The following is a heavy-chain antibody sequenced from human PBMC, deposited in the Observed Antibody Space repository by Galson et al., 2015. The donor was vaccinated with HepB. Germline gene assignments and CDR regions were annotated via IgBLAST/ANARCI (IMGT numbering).Heavy chain of an antibody. J-gene: IGHJ4*02. Sequence: SVKVSCKASGYTFTSYAMHWVRQAPGQRLEWMGWINAGNGNTKYSQKFQGRVTITRDTSASTAYMELSSLRSEDTAVYYCARDPTSGIFGVVSLDYWGQGTLVTVSS. CDR2: INAGNGNT. D-gene: IGHD3-3*01. V-gene: IGHV1-3*01. CDR3: ARDPTSGIFGVVSLDY. CDR1: GYTFTSYA.